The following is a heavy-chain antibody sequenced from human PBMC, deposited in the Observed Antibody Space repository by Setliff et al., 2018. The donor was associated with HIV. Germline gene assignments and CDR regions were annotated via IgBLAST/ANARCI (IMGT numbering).Heavy chain of an antibody. V-gene: IGHV1-2*02. D-gene: IGHD5-12*01. CDR3: VRDPRFSGYAQAFDF. J-gene: IGHJ4*02. CDR1: GYTFTYLF. CDR2: INPKSGDT. Sequence: ASVKVSCKASGYTFTYLFIHWVRLAPGRGLEWMGVINPKSGDTNYEQKFQGRVTMTRDTSISTAYMEPDRLGSDDTAVYYCVRDPRFSGYAQAFDFWGQGSLVTVSS.